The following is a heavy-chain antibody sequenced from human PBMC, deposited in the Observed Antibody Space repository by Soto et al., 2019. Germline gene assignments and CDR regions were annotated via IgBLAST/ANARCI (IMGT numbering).Heavy chain of an antibody. CDR1: GGSVSSGSYY. CDR3: AREAARPRGMDV. J-gene: IGHJ6*02. CDR2: IYYSGST. Sequence: SETLSLTCTVSGGSVSSGSYYWSWIRQPPGKGLEWIGYIYYSGSTNYNPSLKSRVTISVDTSKNQFSLKLSSVTAADTAVYYCAREAARPRGMDVWGQGTTVTVSS. D-gene: IGHD6-6*01. V-gene: IGHV4-61*01.